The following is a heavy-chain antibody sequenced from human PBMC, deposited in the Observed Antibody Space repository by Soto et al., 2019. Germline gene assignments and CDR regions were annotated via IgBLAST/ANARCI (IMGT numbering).Heavy chain of an antibody. D-gene: IGHD4-17*01. V-gene: IGHV1-18*04. CDR3: ARAPTVKTSSWYE. CDR2: IRAYNCNT. CDR1: GYTFTSYG. Sequence: ASVTVSCQASGYTFTSYGISWVRQAPGQGIEWMGGIRAYNCNTNYAQKLQGRVTMTTVTSTSKAYMELWSLRSDDTAVYYCARAPTVKTSSWYEWGQGTLVTVSS. J-gene: IGHJ4*02.